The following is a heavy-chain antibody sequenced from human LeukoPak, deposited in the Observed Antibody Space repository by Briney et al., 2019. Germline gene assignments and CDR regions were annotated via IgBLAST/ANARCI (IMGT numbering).Heavy chain of an antibody. Sequence: QPGGSLRLSCAASGFTFSSYGMHWVRQAPGKGLEWVAVIWYDGSNKYYADSVKGRFTISRDNSKNTLYLQMNSLRAEDTAVYYCAKGAEGTPKNYYYYMDVWGKGTTVTVSS. V-gene: IGHV3-33*06. J-gene: IGHJ6*03. CDR1: GFTFSSYG. CDR2: IWYDGSNK. D-gene: IGHD2-15*01. CDR3: AKGAEGTPKNYYYYMDV.